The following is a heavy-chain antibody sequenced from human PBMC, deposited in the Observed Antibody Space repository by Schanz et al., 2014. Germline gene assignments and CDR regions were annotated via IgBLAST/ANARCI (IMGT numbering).Heavy chain of an antibody. CDR2: LSGSGGST. D-gene: IGHD3-9*01. CDR1: GFTFSSYA. CDR3: AKQSHYDILNVTRN. Sequence: EVQLLESGGGLVQPGGSLRLSCAASGFTFSSYAMSWVRQAPGKGLEWVSALSGSGGSTYYADSVKGRFTISRDNSKNTLYLQMSSLRAEDTAVYYCAKQSHYDILNVTRNWGQGTLVTVSS. J-gene: IGHJ4*02. V-gene: IGHV3-23*01.